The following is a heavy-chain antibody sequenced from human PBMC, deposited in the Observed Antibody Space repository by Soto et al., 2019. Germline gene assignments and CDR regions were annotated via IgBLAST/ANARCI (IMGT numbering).Heavy chain of an antibody. V-gene: IGHV4-30-4*01. CDR1: GGSISSGDYY. Sequence: QVQLQESGPGLVKPSQTLSRTCTVSGGSISSGDYYWSWIRQPPGKGLEWIGYIYGSGSTYYNPSLKSRGTISVDTSKNQFSLKLSSVTAADTAVYYCARAFLTLPQGAFDIWGQGTMVTVS. CDR2: IYGSGST. CDR3: ARAFLTLPQGAFDI. D-gene: IGHD3-16*01. J-gene: IGHJ3*02.